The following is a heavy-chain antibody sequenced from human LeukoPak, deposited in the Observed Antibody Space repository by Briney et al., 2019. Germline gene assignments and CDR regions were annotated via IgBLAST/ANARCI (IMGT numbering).Heavy chain of an antibody. CDR3: ARDIKISSGWYRPLGY. D-gene: IGHD6-19*01. V-gene: IGHV3-48*03. CDR1: GFTFSSYE. J-gene: IGHJ4*02. CDR2: ITTGGSST. Sequence: GGSLRLSCAASGFTFSSYEMKWVRQAPGKGLEWIAYITTGGSSTYYADSVKGRFTISRDNTKDSLFLQMNSLRADDTAVYYCARDIKISSGWYRPLGYWGQGTPVTVSS.